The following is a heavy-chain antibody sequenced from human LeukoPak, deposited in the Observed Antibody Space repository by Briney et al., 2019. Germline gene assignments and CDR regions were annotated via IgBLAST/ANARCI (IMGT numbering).Heavy chain of an antibody. J-gene: IGHJ4*02. V-gene: IGHV5-51*01. CDR2: IYSVDSET. Sequence: PGQSLKISRKASGYSFTNYWIAWVRQMTGKGLDWMGIIYSVDSETKYSPSFQGQVTISVDKSISTAYLQWSSLRASDTAIYYCARHGKYSSGSHYFDFWGQGILVTVSS. D-gene: IGHD6-19*01. CDR1: GYSFTNYW. CDR3: ARHGKYSSGSHYFDF.